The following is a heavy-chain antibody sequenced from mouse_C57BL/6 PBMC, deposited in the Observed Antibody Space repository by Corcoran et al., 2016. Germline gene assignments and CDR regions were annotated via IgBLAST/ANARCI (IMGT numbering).Heavy chain of an antibody. CDR2: ISYAGSN. Sequence: DVQLQESGPGLVKPSQSLSLTCSVTGYSITSGYYWNWIRQFPGNKLEWMGYISYAGSNNYNPSLKNRISITRDTSKNQFFLKLNSVTTEDTASYYCARDVTTVVAHWYFDVWGTGTTVTVSS. D-gene: IGHD1-1*01. CDR1: GYSITSGYY. J-gene: IGHJ1*03. CDR3: ARDVTTVVAHWYFDV. V-gene: IGHV3-6*01.